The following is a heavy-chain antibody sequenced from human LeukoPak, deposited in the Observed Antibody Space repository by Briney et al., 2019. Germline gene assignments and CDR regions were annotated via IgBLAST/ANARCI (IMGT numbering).Heavy chain of an antibody. D-gene: IGHD6-25*01. CDR3: AREGGFYRPLDY. CDR1: GGSVSSTNW. J-gene: IGHJ4*02. CDR2: VHLDGRT. V-gene: IGHV4-4*02. Sequence: PSETLSLTCGVSGGSVSSTNWWTCIRQPPGKGLEWIGEVHLDGRTNFNPSLKSRLTMSVDLSENHVYLKLTSVTAADTAVYYCAREGGFYRPLDYSGQGTLVTVSS.